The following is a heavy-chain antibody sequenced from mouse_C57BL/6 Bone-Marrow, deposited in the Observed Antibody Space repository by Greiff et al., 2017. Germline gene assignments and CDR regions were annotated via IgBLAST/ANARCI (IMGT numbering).Heavy chain of an antibody. Sequence: VQLQQSGAELVRPGASVTLSCKASGYTFTDYEMHWVKQTPVHGLEWIGAIDPATGGTAYNQKFKGKAILTADKSSSTAYMELRSLTSEDSAVYYCTRSRAWWGQGTLVTVSA. CDR3: TRSRAW. CDR1: GYTFTDYE. D-gene: IGHD3-1*01. V-gene: IGHV1-15*01. CDR2: IDPATGGT. J-gene: IGHJ3*02.